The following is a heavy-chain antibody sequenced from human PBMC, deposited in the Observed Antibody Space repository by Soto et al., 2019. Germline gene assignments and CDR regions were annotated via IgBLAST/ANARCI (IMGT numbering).Heavy chain of an antibody. V-gene: IGHV4-38-2*01. CDR1: GYSISSGYY. CDR2: IYHSGST. Sequence: SETLSLTXAVSGYSISSGYYWGWIRQPPGKGLEWIGSIYHSGSTYYNPSLKSRVTISVDTSKNQFSLKLSSVTAADTAVYYCARAQGPSDYWGQGTLVT. J-gene: IGHJ4*02. CDR3: ARAQGPSDY.